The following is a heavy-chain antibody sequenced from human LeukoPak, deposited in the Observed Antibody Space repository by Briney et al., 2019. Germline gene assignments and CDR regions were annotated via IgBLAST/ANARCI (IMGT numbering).Heavy chain of an antibody. Sequence: PGGSLRLSCAASGFTFSNAWMSWVRQAPGEGLEWVGRIKSKTDGGTTDYAAPVKGRFTISRDDSKNTLYLQMNSLKTEDTAVYYCTTGSLLAYCGGDCYFPWGQGTLVTVSS. V-gene: IGHV3-15*01. CDR3: TTGSLLAYCGGDCYFP. CDR2: IKSKTDGGTT. J-gene: IGHJ5*02. D-gene: IGHD2-21*02. CDR1: GFTFSNAW.